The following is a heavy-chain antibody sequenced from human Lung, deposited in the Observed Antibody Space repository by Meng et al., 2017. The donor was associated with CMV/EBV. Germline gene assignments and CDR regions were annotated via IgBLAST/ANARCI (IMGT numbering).Heavy chain of an antibody. D-gene: IGHD1-7*01. CDR2: TRNKASSYST. CDR3: ARPETTTRYFDC. J-gene: IGHJ4*02. Sequence: SLKISCAASGFTFSDYYMDWVRQAPGKGLEWVGRTRNKASSYSTEYAASVKGRFTIPRDDSKNSLYLQMNSLKVEDTAVYYCARPETTTRYFDCWGPGTLVTVSS. V-gene: IGHV3-72*01. CDR1: GFTFSDYY.